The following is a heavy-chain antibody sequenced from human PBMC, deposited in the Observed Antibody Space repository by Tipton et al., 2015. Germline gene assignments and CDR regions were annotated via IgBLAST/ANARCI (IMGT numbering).Heavy chain of an antibody. Sequence: QLVQSGAEVKKPGSSVKVSCKASGGTISSYAVSWVRQAPGQGLEWMGWMSANSGVTGYAQKFQGRVTMTRDTSVRTAYMELSSLRSEDTAVYYCARGQSTHFFDPWGQGTLVTVSS. J-gene: IGHJ5*02. V-gene: IGHV1-8*02. CDR2: MSANSGVT. D-gene: IGHD4-11*01. CDR3: ARGQSTHFFDP. CDR1: GGTISSYA.